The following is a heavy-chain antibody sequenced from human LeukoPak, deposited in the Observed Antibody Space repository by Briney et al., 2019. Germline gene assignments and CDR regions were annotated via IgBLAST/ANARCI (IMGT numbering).Heavy chain of an antibody. J-gene: IGHJ4*02. V-gene: IGHV1-58*02. CDR2: IVVGSGNT. CDR1: GFTFTSSA. CDR3: AREVSTNHFDY. Sequence: SVKVSCKASGFTFTSSAMQWVRQARGQRLEWIGWIVVGSGNTNYAQKFQGRVTITADESTGTAYMELSSLRSEDTAVYYCAREVSTNHFDYWGQGTLVTVSS.